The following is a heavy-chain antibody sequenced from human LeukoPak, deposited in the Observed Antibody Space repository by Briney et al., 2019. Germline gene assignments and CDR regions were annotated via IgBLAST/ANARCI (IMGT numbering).Heavy chain of an antibody. D-gene: IGHD6-13*01. V-gene: IGHV4-59*12. CDR2: IYYSGST. Sequence: PSETLSLTCTVSGGSISSYYWSWIRQPPGKGLEWIGYIYYSGSTNYNPSLKSRVTISVDTSKNQFSLRLSSVTAADTAVYYCARTEAAADWFDPWGQGTLVTVSS. CDR1: GGSISSYY. CDR3: ARTEAAADWFDP. J-gene: IGHJ5*02.